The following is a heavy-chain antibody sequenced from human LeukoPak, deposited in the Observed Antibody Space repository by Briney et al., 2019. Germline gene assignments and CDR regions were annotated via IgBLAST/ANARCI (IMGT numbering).Heavy chain of an antibody. V-gene: IGHV1-2*02. CDR3: ARANFLYCSSSTCLFDY. Sequence: ASVKISCKASGYTFTDYYMHWVRQAPGQGFEWMGWINPNDGDTNYAQKFQGRVTMTRDTSISTAHMEVSRLRSDDTAVYYCARANFLYCSSSTCLFDYWGQGTLVTVSS. D-gene: IGHD2-2*01. CDR2: INPNDGDT. J-gene: IGHJ4*02. CDR1: GYTFTDYY.